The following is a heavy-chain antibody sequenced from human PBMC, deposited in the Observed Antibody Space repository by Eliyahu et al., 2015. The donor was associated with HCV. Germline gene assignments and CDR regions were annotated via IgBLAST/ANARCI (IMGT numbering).Heavy chain of an antibody. CDR3: AHRGDNWNYGYYFDY. D-gene: IGHD1-7*01. Sequence: QITLKESGPTLVKPTQTLTLTCTFSGFSLSTSGVGVGWIRQPPGKALEWLALIYWDDDKRYSPSLKSRLTITKDTSKNQVVLTMTNMDPVDTATYYCAHRGDNWNYGYYFDYWGQGTLVTVSS. CDR1: GFSLSTSGVG. V-gene: IGHV2-5*02. J-gene: IGHJ4*02. CDR2: IYWDDDK.